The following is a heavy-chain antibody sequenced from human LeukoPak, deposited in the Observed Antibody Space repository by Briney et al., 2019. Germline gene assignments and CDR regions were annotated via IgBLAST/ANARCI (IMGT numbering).Heavy chain of an antibody. D-gene: IGHD6-19*01. CDR2: INSDGSST. Sequence: GGSLRLSCAASGFTFSSYWMHWVRQAPGKGLVWVSRINSDGSSTSYADSVKGRLTVSRDNAKNTLYLQMNSLRAGDTAVYYCARGVSSGWYSETYNWFYPWGQGTLVTVSS. CDR3: ARGVSSGWYSETYNWFYP. CDR1: GFTFSSYW. J-gene: IGHJ5*02. V-gene: IGHV3-74*01.